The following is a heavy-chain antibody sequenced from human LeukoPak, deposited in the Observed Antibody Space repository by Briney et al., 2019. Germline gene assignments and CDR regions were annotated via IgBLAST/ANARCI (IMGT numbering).Heavy chain of an antibody. CDR3: ARDGGYCSSTSCYAPEYYSYYGMDV. Sequence: ASVKVSCKASGYTFTGYYMHWVRQAPGQGLEWMGWISPNSGGTNYAQKFQGRVTMARDTPISTASMELSRLRSDDTAVYYCARDGGYCSSTSCYAPEYYSYYGMDVWGQGTTVTVSS. V-gene: IGHV1-2*02. CDR1: GYTFTGYY. CDR2: ISPNSGGT. J-gene: IGHJ6*02. D-gene: IGHD2-2*01.